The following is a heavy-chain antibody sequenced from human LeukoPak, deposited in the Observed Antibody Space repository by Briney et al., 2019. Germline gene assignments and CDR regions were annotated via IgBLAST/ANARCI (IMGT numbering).Heavy chain of an antibody. CDR2: IYYSGST. D-gene: IGHD6-19*01. CDR1: GGSISSGDYY. Sequence: SQTLSLTCTVSGGSISSGDYYWSWIRQPPGKGLEWIGYIYYSGSTYYNPSLKSRVTISVDTSKNQFSLKLSSVTAADTAVYYCARGRARYSSGWDYWGQGTLVTVSS. V-gene: IGHV4-30-4*01. CDR3: ARGRARYSSGWDY. J-gene: IGHJ4*02.